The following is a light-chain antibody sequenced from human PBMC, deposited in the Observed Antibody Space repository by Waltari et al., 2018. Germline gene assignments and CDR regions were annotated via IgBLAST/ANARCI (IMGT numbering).Light chain of an antibody. CDR1: SSDVGYYNY. J-gene: IGLJ2*01. Sequence: QSALTQPASVSGSPGQSITIPCTGTSSDVGYYNYVSWYQQHPGKAPKLMISDVNKRPSGVSNRFSGSKSGNTASLTTSGLQAEDEADYYCSSYTNYATVIFGGGTKLTVL. CDR2: DVN. V-gene: IGLV2-14*01. CDR3: SSYTNYATVI.